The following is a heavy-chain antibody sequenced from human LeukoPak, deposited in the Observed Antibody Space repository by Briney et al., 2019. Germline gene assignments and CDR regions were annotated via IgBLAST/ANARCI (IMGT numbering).Heavy chain of an antibody. V-gene: IGHV4-34*01. CDR2: INHSGST. Sequence: SETLSLTCAVYGGSFSGYYWSWIRQPPGKGLEWIGEINHSGSTSYNPSLKSRVTISVDTSKNQFSLKLSSVTAADTAVYYCARTMVRGVTPFDYWGQGTLVTVSS. CDR3: ARTMVRGVTPFDY. J-gene: IGHJ4*02. CDR1: GGSFSGYY. D-gene: IGHD3-10*01.